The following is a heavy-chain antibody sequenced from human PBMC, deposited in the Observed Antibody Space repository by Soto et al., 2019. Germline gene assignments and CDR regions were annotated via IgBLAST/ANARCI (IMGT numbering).Heavy chain of an antibody. CDR2: IVVGSGNT. V-gene: IGHV1-58*01. D-gene: IGHD1-26*01. CDR1: GFTFTSSA. Sequence: SVKVSCKASGFTFTSSAVQWVRQALGQRLEWIGWIVVGSGNTNYAQKFQERVTITRDMSTSTAYMELSSLRSEDTAVYYCAAEAPGVAASHRPLAPWGQGTLVNVSS. CDR3: AAEAPGVAASHRPLAP. J-gene: IGHJ5*02.